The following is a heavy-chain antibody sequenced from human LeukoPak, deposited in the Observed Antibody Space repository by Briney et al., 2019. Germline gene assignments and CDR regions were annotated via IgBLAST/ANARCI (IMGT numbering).Heavy chain of an antibody. J-gene: IGHJ3*02. CDR3: ARLSSSWYSGVGAFDI. D-gene: IGHD6-13*01. CDR2: IYPGDSDT. Sequence: GESLQISCKGSGYSFTSYWIGWVRQMPGKGLEWMGIIYPGDSDTRYSPSFQGQVTISADKSISTAYLQWGSLKASDTAMYYCARLSSSWYSGVGAFDIWGQGTMVTVSS. CDR1: GYSFTSYW. V-gene: IGHV5-51*01.